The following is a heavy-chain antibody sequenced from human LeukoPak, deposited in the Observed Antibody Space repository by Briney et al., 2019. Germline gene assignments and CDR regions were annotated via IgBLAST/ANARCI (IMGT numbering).Heavy chain of an antibody. CDR3: ARRVIYGGNSDFDY. Sequence: PSETLSLTSTVSGGSISSSSYYWGWIRQPPGKGLEWIGSIYYSGSTYYNPSLKSRVTISVDTSKNQFSLKLSSVTAADTAVYYCARRVIYGGNSDFDYWGQGTLVTVSS. CDR2: IYYSGST. CDR1: GGSISSSSYY. D-gene: IGHD4-23*01. J-gene: IGHJ4*02. V-gene: IGHV4-39*01.